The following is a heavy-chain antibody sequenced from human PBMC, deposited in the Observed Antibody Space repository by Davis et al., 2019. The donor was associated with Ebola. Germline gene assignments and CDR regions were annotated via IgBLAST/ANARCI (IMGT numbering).Heavy chain of an antibody. V-gene: IGHV4-61*05. CDR2: IYYSGST. Sequence: PSETLSLTCTVSGGSISSSSYYWGWIRQPPGKGLEWIGYIYYSGSTNYNPSLKSRVTISVDMSKNQFSLRLSSVTAADTAVYYCATSRSYYVIDQWGQGTLVTVSS. J-gene: IGHJ4*02. CDR3: ATSRSYYVIDQ. D-gene: IGHD1-26*01. CDR1: GGSISSSSYY.